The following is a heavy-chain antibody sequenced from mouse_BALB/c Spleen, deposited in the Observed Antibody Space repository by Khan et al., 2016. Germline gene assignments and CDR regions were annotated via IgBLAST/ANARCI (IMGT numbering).Heavy chain of an antibody. V-gene: IGHV3-1*02. CDR1: GYSITSIYS. Sequence: EVQLQESGPDLVKPSQSLSLTCTVTGYSITSIYSWHWIRQFPGNKLEWMDYIHSSGSTNYNPSLKSRISITRDTSKNQFFLQLNSVTTEDTATYCCARRDYDVNSWYFDGGGAGTTVTVAS. CDR2: IHSSGST. D-gene: IGHD2-4*01. CDR3: ARRDYDVNSWYFDG. J-gene: IGHJ1*01.